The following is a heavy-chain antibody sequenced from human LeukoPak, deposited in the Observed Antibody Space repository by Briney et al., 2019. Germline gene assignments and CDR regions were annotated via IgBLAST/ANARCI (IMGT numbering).Heavy chain of an antibody. CDR1: GFTFSTYW. CDR3: ARSYGMDV. CDR2: INSDGSST. J-gene: IGHJ6*02. Sequence: GGSLRLSCAASGFTFSTYWMHWVRQAPAKGPVWVSRINSDGSSTTYADSVKGRFTISRDNAKSTLYLQMNSLRAEDTAVYYCARSYGMDVWGQGTTVTVSS. V-gene: IGHV3-74*01.